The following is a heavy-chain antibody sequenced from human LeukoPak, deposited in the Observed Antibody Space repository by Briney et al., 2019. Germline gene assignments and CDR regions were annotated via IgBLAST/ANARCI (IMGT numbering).Heavy chain of an antibody. Sequence: GGSLRLSCAASGFTFSNYAMHWVRQAPGKGLEWVSFIQYDGSRKNYVDSVKGRFTISRDNSKNTLYLQMFSLRPEDTAVYFCAKDLILWGQGTVVTVSS. J-gene: IGHJ3*01. CDR1: GFTFSNYA. CDR3: AKDLIL. CDR2: IQYDGSRK. V-gene: IGHV3-30*02.